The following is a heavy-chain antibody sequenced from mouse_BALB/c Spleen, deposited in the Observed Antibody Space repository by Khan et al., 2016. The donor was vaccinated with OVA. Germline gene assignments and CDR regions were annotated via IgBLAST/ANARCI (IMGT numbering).Heavy chain of an antibody. CDR3: ARDYDYHYYAMDY. CDR2: ISYSGST. D-gene: IGHD2-4*01. V-gene: IGHV3-2*02. J-gene: IGHJ4*01. Sequence: EVQLQESGPGLVKPSQSLSLTCTVTGYSITSDYAWNWIRQFPGNKLEWMGYISYSGSTSYNPSLKSRISITRDTSKNQFFLQLNSVTTEDTATYYCARDYDYHYYAMDYWGQGTPVTVSS. CDR1: GYSITSDYA.